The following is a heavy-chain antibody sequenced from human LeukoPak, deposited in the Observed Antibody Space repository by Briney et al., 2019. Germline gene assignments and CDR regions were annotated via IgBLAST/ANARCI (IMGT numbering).Heavy chain of an antibody. J-gene: IGHJ4*02. Sequence: SETLSLTCTVSGGSISSSSYYWGWIRQPPGKGLEWIGSIYYSGSTYYNPSLKSRVTISVDTSKNQFSLKLSSVTAADTAVYYCARDQGSYRPIPTYFDYWGQGTLVTVSS. D-gene: IGHD3-16*02. V-gene: IGHV4-39*02. CDR3: ARDQGSYRPIPTYFDY. CDR2: IYYSGST. CDR1: GGSISSSSYY.